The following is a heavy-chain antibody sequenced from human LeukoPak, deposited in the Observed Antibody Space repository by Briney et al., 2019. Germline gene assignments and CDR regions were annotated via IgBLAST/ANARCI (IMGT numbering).Heavy chain of an antibody. V-gene: IGHV1-18*04. CDR1: VYTFTSYG. Sequence: ASVKVSCKDSVYTFTSYGISWVRQAPGRGLEWMGRISAYNGNTNYAQKLQGRVTMTTDTSTSTAYMELRSLRSDDTAVYYCARVGGWMVPTDYWGQGTLVTVSS. CDR2: ISAYNGNT. CDR3: ARVGGWMVPTDY. D-gene: IGHD6-19*01. J-gene: IGHJ4*02.